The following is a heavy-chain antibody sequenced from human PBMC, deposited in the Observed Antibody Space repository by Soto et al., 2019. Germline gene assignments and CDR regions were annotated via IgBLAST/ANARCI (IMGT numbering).Heavy chain of an antibody. CDR2: TSGGGSTA. J-gene: IGHJ2*01. CDR1: GFTFTSYA. Sequence: EMQLLESGGGLVQPGGSLRLSCAASGFTFTSYAMSWVRQAPGKGLEWVSAITSGGGSTAYYADSVKGRFTISRDNSNNTVFLQMNSLRAEDTALYYCVKVRVILVARGYFDLWGRGTLVTVSS. CDR3: VKVRVILVARGYFDL. D-gene: IGHD3-22*01. V-gene: IGHV3-23*01.